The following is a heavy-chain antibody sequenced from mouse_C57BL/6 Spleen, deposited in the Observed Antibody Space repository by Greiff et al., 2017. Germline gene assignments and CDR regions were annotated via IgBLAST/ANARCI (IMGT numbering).Heavy chain of an antibody. J-gene: IGHJ4*01. D-gene: IGHD2-3*01. CDR3: ARSCDDGYPLLAMDY. Sequence: VQLQQSGPGLVQPSQSLSITCTVSGFSLTSYGVHWVRQSPGKGLEWLGVIWSGGRTDYNAAFISRLSISKDNTKSQVFFKRNSLQADDTAIYYCARSCDDGYPLLAMDYWGQGTSVTVAS. CDR2: IWSGGRT. CDR1: GFSLTSYG. V-gene: IGHV2-2*01.